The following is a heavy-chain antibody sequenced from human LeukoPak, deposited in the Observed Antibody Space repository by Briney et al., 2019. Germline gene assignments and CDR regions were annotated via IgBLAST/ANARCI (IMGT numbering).Heavy chain of an antibody. CDR1: GGSFSGYY. CDR3: ARHVPLYGSGRHFDY. CDR2: INHSGST. D-gene: IGHD3-10*01. J-gene: IGHJ4*02. V-gene: IGHV4-34*01. Sequence: SETLSLTCAVYGGSFSGYYWSWIRQPPGKGLEWFGEINHSGSTNYNPSLKSRVTISVDTSKNQFSLKLSSVTAADTAVYYCARHVPLYGSGRHFDYWDQGTLVTVSS.